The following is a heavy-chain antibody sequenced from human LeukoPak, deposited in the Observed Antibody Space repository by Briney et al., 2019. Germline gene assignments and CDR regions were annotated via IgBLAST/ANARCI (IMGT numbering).Heavy chain of an antibody. CDR3: ARVRWSGWLRLKSSYYYYMDV. Sequence: SQTLSLTCTVSGGSISSGSYYWNWIRQPAGKGLEWIGRIYTSGSTNYNPSLKSRVTISVDTSKNQFSLKLSSVTAADTAVYYCARVRWSGWLRLKSSYYYYMDVWGKGTTVTVSS. CDR2: IYTSGST. J-gene: IGHJ6*03. CDR1: GGSISSGSYY. V-gene: IGHV4-61*02. D-gene: IGHD5-12*01.